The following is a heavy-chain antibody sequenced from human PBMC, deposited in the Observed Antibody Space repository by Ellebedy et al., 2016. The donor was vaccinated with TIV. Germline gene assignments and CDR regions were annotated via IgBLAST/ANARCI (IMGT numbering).Heavy chain of an antibody. V-gene: IGHV3-30*02. J-gene: IGHJ4*02. CDR3: AKEQSSGRYYVGFDY. CDR1: RFTFSHYG. D-gene: IGHD1-26*01. CDR2: IWYDGSKK. Sequence: PGGSLRLSCAASRFTFSHYGIHWVRQAPGKGLEWVAVIWYDGSKKYYADSVKGRFTIARDNSKNTLYLQMNSLRGEDTAVYYCAKEQSSGRYYVGFDYWGQGTLVTVSS.